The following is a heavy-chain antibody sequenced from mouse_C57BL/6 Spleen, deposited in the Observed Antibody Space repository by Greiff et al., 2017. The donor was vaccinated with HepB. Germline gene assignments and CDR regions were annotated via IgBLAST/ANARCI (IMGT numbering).Heavy chain of an antibody. CDR2: IHPNSGST. D-gene: IGHD1-1*01. CDR3: ARSEYYGSSYVGYFDV. CDR1: GYTFTSYW. J-gene: IGHJ1*01. V-gene: IGHV1-64*01. Sequence: VQLQQSGAELVKPGASVKLSCKASGYTFTSYWMHWVKQRPGQGLEWIGMIHPNSGSTNYNEKFKSKATLTVDKSSSTAYMQLSSLTSEDSAVYYCARSEYYGSSYVGYFDVWGSGTTVTVSS.